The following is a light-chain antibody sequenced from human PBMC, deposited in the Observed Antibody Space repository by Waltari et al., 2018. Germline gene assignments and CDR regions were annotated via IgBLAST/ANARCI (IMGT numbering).Light chain of an antibody. CDR1: SGDIGAYNS. V-gene: IGLV2-8*01. CDR3: SSYADSNVL. Sequence: QSALTQPPSASGSPGQSVTISCTGTSGDIGAYNSVSWYQQHPGRAPKLMIYEVTKRPAGVPDRLSGSRSGNTASLTVSGLQTEDEADYFCSSYADSNVLFGGGTKLTVL. CDR2: EVT. J-gene: IGLJ2*01.